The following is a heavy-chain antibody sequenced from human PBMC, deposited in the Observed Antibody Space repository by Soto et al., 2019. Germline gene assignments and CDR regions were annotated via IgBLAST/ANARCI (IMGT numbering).Heavy chain of an antibody. V-gene: IGHV1-3*01. Sequence: GASVKVSCKASGITFSTYSIHSVRQAPGQRLEWMGWINAGNGDTRYSQKFQGRVTLTRDTSASTAYMDLSSLRSEDTALYYCARAISGYVTWGQGTLVTVSS. CDR2: INAGNGDT. J-gene: IGHJ5*02. D-gene: IGHD5-12*01. CDR3: ARAISGYVT. CDR1: GITFSTYS.